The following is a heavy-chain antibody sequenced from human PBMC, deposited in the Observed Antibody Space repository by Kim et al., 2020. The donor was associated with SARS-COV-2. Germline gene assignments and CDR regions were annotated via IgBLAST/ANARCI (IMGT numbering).Heavy chain of an antibody. Sequence: GGSLRLSCEASGFTVSSYSMSWVRQAPGNGLEWVSRISSSGSTYYADSVTGRLSISTHTSENTQYLEMNHLSSVDTAVKYCACDPAYRANGDWGQGTLVT. CDR1: GFTVSSYS. J-gene: IGHJ4*02. CDR2: ISSSGST. V-gene: IGHV3-53*01. CDR3: ACDPAYRANGD. D-gene: IGHD2-15*01.